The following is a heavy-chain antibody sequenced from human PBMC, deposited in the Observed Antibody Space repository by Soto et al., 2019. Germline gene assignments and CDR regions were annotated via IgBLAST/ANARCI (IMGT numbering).Heavy chain of an antibody. Sequence: GGSLRLSCAASGFTFSSYSMNWVRQAPGKGLEWVSSISSSSSYIYYADSVKGRFTISRDNAKNSLYLQMNSLRAEDTAVYYCAREDYYDSSGYYSPDYWGQGTLVTVSS. J-gene: IGHJ4*02. CDR3: AREDYYDSSGYYSPDY. V-gene: IGHV3-21*01. D-gene: IGHD3-22*01. CDR2: ISSSSSYI. CDR1: GFTFSSYS.